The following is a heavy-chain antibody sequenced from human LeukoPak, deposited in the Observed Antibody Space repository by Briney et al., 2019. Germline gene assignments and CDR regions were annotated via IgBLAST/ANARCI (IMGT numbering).Heavy chain of an antibody. CDR2: LYYSGST. Sequence: SETLSLTCTVSGGSISGYYWSWFRQPPGKGPEWIGTLYYSGSTNYNPSLKSRVTMSVDTSKNQFSLKLGSVTAADTAVYYCARANYFDYWGQGTLVTVSS. V-gene: IGHV4-59*01. CDR3: ARANYFDY. CDR1: GGSISGYY. J-gene: IGHJ4*02.